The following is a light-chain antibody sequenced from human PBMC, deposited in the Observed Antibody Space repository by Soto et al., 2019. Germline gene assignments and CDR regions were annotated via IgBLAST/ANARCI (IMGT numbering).Light chain of an antibody. V-gene: IGLV1-40*01. Sequence: QSVLTQPPSVSGAPGQRVTISCTGSSSNIGADDDVHWYQQLPGTAPKLLIYGNSIRPSGVPDRFSGSKSGTSASLAITGLQAEDEADYSCQSYDSSLSGSVFGGETKVTVL. CDR2: GNS. CDR3: QSYDSSLSGSV. J-gene: IGLJ3*02. CDR1: SSNIGADDD.